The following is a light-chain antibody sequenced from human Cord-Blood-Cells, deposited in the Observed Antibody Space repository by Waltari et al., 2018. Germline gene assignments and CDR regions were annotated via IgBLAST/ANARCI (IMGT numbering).Light chain of an antibody. CDR1: SSDVGCYNL. Sequence: QSALTQPASVSGSPGPSITISCTGTSSDVGCYNLVSWYQQHPGKAPKLMIYEGSKRPSGVSNRFSGSKSGNTASLTISGLQAEDEADYYCCSYAGSIGGGTKLTVL. V-gene: IGLV2-23*01. J-gene: IGLJ2*01. CDR3: CSYAGS. CDR2: EGS.